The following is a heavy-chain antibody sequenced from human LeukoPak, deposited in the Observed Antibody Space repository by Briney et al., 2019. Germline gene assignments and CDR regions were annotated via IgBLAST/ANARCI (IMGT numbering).Heavy chain of an antibody. D-gene: IGHD3-22*01. J-gene: IGHJ4*02. CDR1: GYTFTSYY. CDR3: AGRAYYYDSSGYYTDPLDY. Sequence: ASVKVSCKASGYTFTSYYMHWVRHAPEQGLEWMGIINASGVSINYAQKFQGRVNMTRDTSTSTAYMELSSLRSLHMTMHCCAGRAYYYDSSGYYTDPLDYWGQGTLVTVSS. CDR2: INASGVSI. V-gene: IGHV1-46*01.